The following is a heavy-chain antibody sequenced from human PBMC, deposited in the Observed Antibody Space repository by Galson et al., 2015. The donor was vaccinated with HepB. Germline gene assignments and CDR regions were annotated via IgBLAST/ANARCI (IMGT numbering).Heavy chain of an antibody. J-gene: IGHJ4*02. CDR2: ITSSGGNS. D-gene: IGHD2-15*01. CDR3: AKDGIMVANNPYHFHY. V-gene: IGHV3-23*01. CDR1: GFSFPRYA. Sequence: SLRLSCAASGFSFPRYAMTWVRQAPGKGLEWVSSITSSGGNSYYTDSVKGRFTVSRDNSKNTLLLQLNSLRAEDTAMYFCAKDGIMVANNPYHFHYWGQGTLVTGSS.